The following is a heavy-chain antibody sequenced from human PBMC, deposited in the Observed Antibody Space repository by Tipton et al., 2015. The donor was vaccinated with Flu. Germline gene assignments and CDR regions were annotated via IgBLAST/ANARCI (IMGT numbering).Heavy chain of an antibody. D-gene: IGHD4-11*01. CDR2: VSRTGST. CDR3: ARRDYSNYVSDPKSWFDP. Sequence: TLSLTCAVSGDSISSDFYWAWIRQFPGKGLEWIGTVSRTGSTIYNPSLKNLVTISIDTSKNKFSLNMRSVTATDMAVYYCARRDYSNYVSDPKSWFDPWGQGTLVAVSS. J-gene: IGHJ5*02. CDR1: GDSISSDFY. V-gene: IGHV4-38-2*01.